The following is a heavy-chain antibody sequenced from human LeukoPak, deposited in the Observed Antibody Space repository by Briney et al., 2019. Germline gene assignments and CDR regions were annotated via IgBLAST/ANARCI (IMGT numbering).Heavy chain of an antibody. J-gene: IGHJ5*02. Sequence: SQTLSLTCTVSGGSISSGDYYWSWIRQPPGKGLEWIGYIYYSGSTYYNPSLKSRVTISVDTSKNQFSLKLSSVTAADTAVYYCARGIVVVPAAIGRHEWFDPWGQGTLVTVSS. D-gene: IGHD2-2*01. CDR1: GGSISSGDYY. V-gene: IGHV4-30-4*08. CDR3: ARGIVVVPAAIGRHEWFDP. CDR2: IYYSGST.